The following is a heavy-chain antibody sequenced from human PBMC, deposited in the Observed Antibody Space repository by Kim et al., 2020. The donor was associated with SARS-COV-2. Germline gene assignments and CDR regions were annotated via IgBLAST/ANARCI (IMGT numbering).Heavy chain of an antibody. D-gene: IGHD2-21*02. V-gene: IGHV4-59*13. J-gene: IGHJ3*02. CDR2: IYYSGST. CDR1: GGSISSYY. CDR3: AREGCGGDCSTDDAFDI. Sequence: SETLSLTCTVSGGSISSYYWSWIRQPPGKGLEWIGYIYYSGSTNYNPSLKSRVTISVDTSKNQFSLKLSSVTAADTAVYYCAREGCGGDCSTDDAFDIWGQGTMVTVSS.